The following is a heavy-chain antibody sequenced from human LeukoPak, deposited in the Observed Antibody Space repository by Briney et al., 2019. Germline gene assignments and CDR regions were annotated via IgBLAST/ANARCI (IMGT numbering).Heavy chain of an antibody. J-gene: IGHJ4*02. CDR2: IRGNGET. CDR1: GLSFSTFA. Sequence: GGSLRLSCAASGLSFSTFAMSWVRQGPARGLEWVSSIRGNGETFYADSVKGRFTISRDSSKNTMSVQMDDLRAEDTAVYYCTRYNNDHFDYWGQGTLVTVSS. CDR3: TRYNNDHFDY. D-gene: IGHD1-14*01. V-gene: IGHV3-23*01.